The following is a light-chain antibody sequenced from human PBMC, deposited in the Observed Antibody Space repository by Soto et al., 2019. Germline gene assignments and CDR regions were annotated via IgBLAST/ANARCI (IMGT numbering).Light chain of an antibody. CDR1: QSVSSY. V-gene: IGKV3-11*01. CDR2: DAS. J-gene: IGKJ4*01. CDR3: QHRSNWLT. Sequence: EIVLTQSPATLSLSPGERATLSCRASQSVSSYLAWYQQKPGQAPRLLIYDASNRATGIPARFSGSGSGTDFTLTISSLEPEDFAVYYCQHRSNWLTFGGQIDVDIK.